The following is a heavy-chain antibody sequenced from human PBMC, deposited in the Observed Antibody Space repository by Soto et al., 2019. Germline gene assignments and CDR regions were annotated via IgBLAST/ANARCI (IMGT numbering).Heavy chain of an antibody. CDR1: GYTFTSYP. V-gene: IGHV1-3*01. CDR2: INAGNGDT. CDR3: ARIYYDRYYYYGRDV. D-gene: IGHD3-22*01. Sequence: ASVKVSCKASGYTFTSYPMHWVRQAPGQRLEWMGWINAGNGDTKYSQKFQGRVTITRDTSASTVYMELSSLRSEDTAVYYCARIYYDRYYYYGRDVWGQGTTVTVSS. J-gene: IGHJ6*02.